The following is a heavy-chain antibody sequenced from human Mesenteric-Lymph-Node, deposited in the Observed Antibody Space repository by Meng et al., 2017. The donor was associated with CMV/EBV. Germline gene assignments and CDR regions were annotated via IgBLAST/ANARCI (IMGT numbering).Heavy chain of an antibody. J-gene: IGHJ4*02. V-gene: IGHV3-66*04. Sequence: PGGSLRLSCAASGFTFSRYWMHWVRQVPGKGLEWVSVIYSGGSTYYTDSVKGRFTISRDKSNNTLYLQMNSLRVEDTAVYYCAGLDYWGQGTLVTVSS. CDR1: GFTFSRYW. CDR2: IYSGGST. CDR3: AGLDY.